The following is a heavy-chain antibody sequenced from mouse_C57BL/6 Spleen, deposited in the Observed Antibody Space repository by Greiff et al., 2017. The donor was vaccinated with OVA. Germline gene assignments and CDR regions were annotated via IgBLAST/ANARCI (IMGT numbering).Heavy chain of an antibody. CDR2: IWSVGCT. V-gene: IGHV2-2*01. CDR3: ARGGGYDYDQYYFDY. J-gene: IGHJ2*01. D-gene: IGHD2-4*01. Sequence: QVQLQQSGPGLVQPSQSLSITCTVSGFSLTSYGVHWVRQSPGKGLAWLGVIWSVGCTDYNAAFISRLSISKDNSKSQVFFKMNSLQADDTAIYYCARGGGYDYDQYYFDYWGQGTTLTVSS. CDR1: GFSLTSYG.